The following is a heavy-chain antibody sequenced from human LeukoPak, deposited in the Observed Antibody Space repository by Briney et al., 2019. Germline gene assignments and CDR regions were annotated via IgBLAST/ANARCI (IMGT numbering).Heavy chain of an antibody. CDR1: GYTFSSYD. V-gene: IGHV1-2*06. CDR3: AREVGYSSSYYGRFDP. D-gene: IGHD2-2*01. Sequence: ASVKVSCKASGYTFSSYDVNWVRQATGQGLEWMGRVNPNNGVPNYAQKFQGRVTMTRDTAISTAYMELSSLRSDDTAVYFCAREVGYSSSYYGRFDPWGQGTLVTVSS. CDR2: VNPNNGVP. J-gene: IGHJ5*02.